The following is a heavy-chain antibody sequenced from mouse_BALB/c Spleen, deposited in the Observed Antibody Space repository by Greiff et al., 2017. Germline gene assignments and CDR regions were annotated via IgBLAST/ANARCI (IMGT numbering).Heavy chain of an antibody. J-gene: IGHJ4*01. CDR3: ARGYGNYFLDY. CDR1: GFTFSSYT. V-gene: IGHV5-9*03. D-gene: IGHD2-10*02. Sequence: EVQRVESGGGLVKPGGSLKLSCAASGFTFSSYTMSWVRQTPEKRLEWVATISSGGGNTYYPDSVKGRFTISRDNAKNNLYLQMSSLRSEDTALYYCARGYGNYFLDYWGQGTSVTVSS. CDR2: ISSGGGNT.